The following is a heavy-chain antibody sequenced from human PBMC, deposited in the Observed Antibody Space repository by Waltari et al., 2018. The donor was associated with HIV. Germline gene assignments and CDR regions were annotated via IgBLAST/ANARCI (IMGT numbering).Heavy chain of an antibody. J-gene: IGHJ6*01. D-gene: IGHD6-19*01. CDR1: GGAFRRFS. V-gene: IGHV4-34*01. Sequence: VHLEQWGTGLLRPSETLSLTCAVYGGAFRRFSWNWIRPSPRRGLEWIGEVNHVGRTNYSPSLKGRVTVSVDTSKNQFSLTMRSVTAADTAVYYCARDSAPGLAVDDDDGEFFYYGLDVWGQGTTVTVSS. CDR3: ARDSAPGLAVDDDDGEFFYYGLDV. CDR2: VNHVGRT.